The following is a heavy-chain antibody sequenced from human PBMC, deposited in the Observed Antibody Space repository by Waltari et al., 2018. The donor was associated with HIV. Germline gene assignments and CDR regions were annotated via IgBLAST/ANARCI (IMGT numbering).Heavy chain of an antibody. CDR1: GGSFSGYY. J-gene: IGHJ4*02. CDR2: INHSVST. D-gene: IGHD6-13*01. CDR3: ASPRYSSSWYYCDY. V-gene: IGHV4-34*01. Sequence: QVQLQQWGAGLLKPSETLSLTCAVYGGSFSGYYWSWIRQPPGKGLEWIGEINHSVSTNYNPSLKSRVTISVDTSKNQFSLKLSSVTASDTAVYYCASPRYSSSWYYCDYWGQGTLVTVSS.